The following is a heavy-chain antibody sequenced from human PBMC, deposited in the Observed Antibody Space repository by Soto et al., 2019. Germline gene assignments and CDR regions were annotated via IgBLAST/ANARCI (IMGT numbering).Heavy chain of an antibody. J-gene: IGHJ6*02. CDR2: IGSGGDT. CDR1: GFTLSSSA. D-gene: IGHD3-9*01. V-gene: IGHV3-13*01. Sequence: EVQLVESGGGLVQPGGSLRLSCAASGFTLSSSAIHWVRQATGEGLAWVSGIGSGGDTHYADSVKGRFIISREDGKNSLYLQMNNLRVGDTAVYYCTRKTPPTGMEVWGQGATVTVSS. CDR3: TRKTPPTGMEV.